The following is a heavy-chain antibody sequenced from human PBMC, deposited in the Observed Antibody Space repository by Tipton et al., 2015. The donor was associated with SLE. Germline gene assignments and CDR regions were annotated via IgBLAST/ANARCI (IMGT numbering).Heavy chain of an antibody. V-gene: IGHV4-31*03. CDR1: GGSISSTNFF. CDR2: IYYSGSA. J-gene: IGHJ3*02. CDR3: AREVITITDSDAFDI. D-gene: IGHD2-21*01. Sequence: TLSLTCTVSGGSISSTNFFWSWLCQHPGKGLAWIGYIYYSGSAFYNPSLKSRVTMSVDTSKNQFCSRLSSATAADTAVYYCAREVITITDSDAFDIWGQGTMVTGSS.